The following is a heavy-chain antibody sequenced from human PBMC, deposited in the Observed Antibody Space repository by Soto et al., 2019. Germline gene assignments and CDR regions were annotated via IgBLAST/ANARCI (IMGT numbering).Heavy chain of an antibody. CDR2: ISAYNGNT. Sequence: ASVTVSCKASGYTFTSYGISWVRQAPGQGLEWMGWISAYNGNTNYAQKLQGRVTMTTDTSTSTAYMELRSLRSDDTAVYYCAREGYCSGGSCYQAGWFDPWGQGTLVTVSS. CDR1: GYTFTSYG. CDR3: AREGYCSGGSCYQAGWFDP. D-gene: IGHD2-15*01. V-gene: IGHV1-18*01. J-gene: IGHJ5*02.